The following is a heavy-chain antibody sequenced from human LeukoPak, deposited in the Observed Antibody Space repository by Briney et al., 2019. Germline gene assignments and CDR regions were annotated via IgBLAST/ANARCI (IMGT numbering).Heavy chain of an antibody. J-gene: IGHJ2*01. CDR2: IYTSGST. CDR1: GGSISSGSYY. CDR3: ARGGIGIAAAGTGWYFDL. V-gene: IGHV4-61*02. D-gene: IGHD6-13*01. Sequence: SQTLSLTCTVSGGSISSGSYYWSWIRQPAGKGLEWIGRIYTSGSTNYNPSLKSRVTISVDTSKNQFSLKLSSVTAADTAVYYCARGGIGIAAAGTGWYFDLWGRGTLSLSPQ.